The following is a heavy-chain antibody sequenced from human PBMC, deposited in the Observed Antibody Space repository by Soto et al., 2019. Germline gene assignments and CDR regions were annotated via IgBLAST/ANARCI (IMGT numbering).Heavy chain of an antibody. CDR2: ISAYNGNT. CDR1: GYTFTSYG. Sequence: QVQLVQSGAEVKKPGASVKVSCKASGYTFTSYGISWVRQSPGQGLGWMGWISAYNGNTNNAQKFQGRVAVTTDTSTSTAYMELMNLRSDDTAVYYCARTSGYSSTDNWFDPWGQGTLVTVSS. D-gene: IGHD6-13*01. V-gene: IGHV1-18*01. J-gene: IGHJ5*02. CDR3: ARTSGYSSTDNWFDP.